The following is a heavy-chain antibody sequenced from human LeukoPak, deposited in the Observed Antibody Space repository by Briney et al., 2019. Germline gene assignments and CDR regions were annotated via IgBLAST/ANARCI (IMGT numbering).Heavy chain of an antibody. CDR2: ISSSSSTI. J-gene: IGHJ5*02. D-gene: IGHD1-26*01. CDR1: GLTFSSYS. CDR3: ARDQPDFSGSLPPA. Sequence: GGSLRLSCAASGLTFSSYSMNWVRQAPGKGLEWVSYISSSSSTIYYADSVKGRFTISRDNAKNSLYLQMNSLRAEDTAVYYCARDQPDFSGSLPPAWGQGTLVTVSS. V-gene: IGHV3-48*04.